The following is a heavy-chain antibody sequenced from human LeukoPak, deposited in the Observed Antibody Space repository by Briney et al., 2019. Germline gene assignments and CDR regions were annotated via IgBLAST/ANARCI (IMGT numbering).Heavy chain of an antibody. J-gene: IGHJ6*02. D-gene: IGHD3-10*01. CDR2: IRYDGSNK. V-gene: IGHV3-30*02. CDR3: AKDRGNSFYYGMDL. CDR1: GFTFSSYG. Sequence: PGESLKISCAASGFTFSSYGMHWVRQAPGKGPEWVALIRYDGSNKYYADSVTGRFTISRDNSKNTLYLQMNSLRGEDTAVYYCAKDRGNSFYYGMDLWGQGTTVTVSS.